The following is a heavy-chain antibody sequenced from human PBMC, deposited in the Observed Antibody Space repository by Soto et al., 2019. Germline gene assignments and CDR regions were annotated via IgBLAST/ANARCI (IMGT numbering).Heavy chain of an antibody. J-gene: IGHJ4*02. CDR1: GFTFSSYS. Sequence: GGSLRLSCAASGFTFSSYSMNWVRQAPGKGLEWVSSISSSSSYIYYADSVKGRFTISRDNAKNSLYLQMNSLRAEDTAVYYCARDATYGSGNLPFDYWGQGTLVTVSS. V-gene: IGHV3-21*01. CDR3: ARDATYGSGNLPFDY. CDR2: ISSSSSYI. D-gene: IGHD3-10*01.